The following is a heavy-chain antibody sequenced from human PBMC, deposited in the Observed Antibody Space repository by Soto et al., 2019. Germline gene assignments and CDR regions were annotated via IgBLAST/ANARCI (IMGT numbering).Heavy chain of an antibody. V-gene: IGHV4-39*01. D-gene: IGHD3-10*01. CDR1: GGSISSGGYY. J-gene: IGHJ6*02. Sequence: SETLSLTCNVLGGSISSGGYYWGWIRQPPGKGLEWIGTISYSGSTYYNPSLNGRVIISVDTSKNQFSLKLSSLTAADTAVYYCSRRYSFGSGKYGVDVWGQGTMVTVSS. CDR2: ISYSGST. CDR3: SRRYSFGSGKYGVDV.